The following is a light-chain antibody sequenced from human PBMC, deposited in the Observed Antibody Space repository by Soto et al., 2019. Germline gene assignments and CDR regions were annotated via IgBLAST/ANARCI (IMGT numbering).Light chain of an antibody. Sequence: EIVLTQSPGTLSLARGESATLSCRASQSVSSSQVAWYQLKPGQAPRLLIYGASSRATDIPDRFSGVGSETDFTLTISRLEPEDFAVYYCQQYATSPHTFGQGTKLEIK. J-gene: IGKJ2*01. CDR3: QQYATSPHT. CDR2: GAS. V-gene: IGKV3-20*01. CDR1: QSVSSSQ.